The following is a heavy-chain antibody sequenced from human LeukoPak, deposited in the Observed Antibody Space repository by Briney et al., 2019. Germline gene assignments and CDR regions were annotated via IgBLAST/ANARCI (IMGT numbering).Heavy chain of an antibody. D-gene: IGHD4-23*01. CDR3: ASSLRWLTLDY. Sequence: GGSLRLSCAASGFTFSSYEMNWVRQAPGKGLEWVSYISSSGSTIYYAESLKGRFNHPRENANNSLYLQMNSLRAEDTAVYYCASSLRWLTLDYWGQGTLVTVSS. CDR1: GFTFSSYE. CDR2: ISSSGSTI. V-gene: IGHV3-48*03. J-gene: IGHJ4*02.